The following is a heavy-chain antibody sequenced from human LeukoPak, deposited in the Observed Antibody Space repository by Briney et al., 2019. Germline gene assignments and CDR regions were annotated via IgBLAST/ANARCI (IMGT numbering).Heavy chain of an antibody. CDR3: ARDSGSYSYDY. CDR1: GFTVSSNY. D-gene: IGHD1-26*01. Sequence: PGGSLRLSCAASGFTVSSNYMSWVRQAPGKGLEWVSVIYSGGSTYYADSVKGRFTISRDNSKNTLYLQMNSLRAEDTAVYYCARDSGSYSYDYWGQGTLVPVSS. CDR2: IYSGGST. J-gene: IGHJ4*02. V-gene: IGHV3-66*02.